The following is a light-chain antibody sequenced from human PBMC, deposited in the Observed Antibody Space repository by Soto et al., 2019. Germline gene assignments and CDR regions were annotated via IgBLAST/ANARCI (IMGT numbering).Light chain of an antibody. Sequence: DIVMTQSPDSLAVSLGERATINCKSSQSIFYSSNNKNFLAWYQQKPGQPPKLLIYWASTRESGVPDRFSGSESGTDFTLTISSLQAEDVAVYYCQQYYGTPYTFGQGTKLEI. J-gene: IGKJ2*01. CDR2: WAS. V-gene: IGKV4-1*01. CDR1: QSIFYSSNNKNF. CDR3: QQYYGTPYT.